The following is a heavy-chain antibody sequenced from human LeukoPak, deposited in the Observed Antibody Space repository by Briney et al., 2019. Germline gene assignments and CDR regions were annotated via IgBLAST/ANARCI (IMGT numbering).Heavy chain of an antibody. CDR3: AKGWLLTGLSN. J-gene: IGHJ4*02. D-gene: IGHD3-9*01. CDR1: GDSVSSNSAA. V-gene: IGHV6-1*01. CDR2: TYYGSKWNN. Sequence: SQTLSLTCAISGDSVSSNSAAWNWLRQSPSRGLEWLGRTYYGSKWNNDYAVSVKSRITINPDTSKNQLSLQPNSVTPEDTAVYYCAKGWLLTGLSNWGQGTLVTVSS.